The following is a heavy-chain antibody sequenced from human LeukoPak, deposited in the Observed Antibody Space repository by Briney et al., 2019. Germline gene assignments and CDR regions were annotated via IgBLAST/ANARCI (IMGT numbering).Heavy chain of an antibody. Sequence: SQTLSLTCAISGDSVSSNSAAWNWIRQSPSIGLEWLGMTYYRSKWYNDYAVSVKSQITINPDTSNNQFSLQLNSVTPEDTAVYYCARERYSSSWLNCFDPWGQETLVTVSS. CDR3: ARERYSSSWLNCFDP. J-gene: IGHJ5*02. D-gene: IGHD6-13*01. CDR1: GDSVSSNSAA. V-gene: IGHV6-1*01. CDR2: TYYRSKWYN.